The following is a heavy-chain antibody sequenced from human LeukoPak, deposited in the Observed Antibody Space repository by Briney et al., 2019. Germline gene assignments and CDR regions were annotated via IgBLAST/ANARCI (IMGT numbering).Heavy chain of an antibody. J-gene: IGHJ5*02. V-gene: IGHV3-23*01. CDR2: ISGSGGST. Sequence: GGSLRLSCAASGFTFSSYAMSWVRPAPGKGLEWVSAISGSGGSTYYADSVKGRFTISRDNSKNTLYLQMNSLRAEDTAVYYCAKDLSSMVRGIQSCCWFDPWGQGTLVTVSS. CDR1: GFTFSSYA. CDR3: AKDLSSMVRGIQSCCWFDP. D-gene: IGHD3-10*01.